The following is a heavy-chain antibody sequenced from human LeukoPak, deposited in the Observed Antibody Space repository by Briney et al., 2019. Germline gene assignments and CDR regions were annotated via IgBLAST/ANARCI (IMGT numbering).Heavy chain of an antibody. V-gene: IGHV3-30*03. CDR3: ATGYSVEMATMPD. CDR2: ISYDGSDK. J-gene: IGHJ4*02. D-gene: IGHD5-24*01. Sequence: GGSLRLSCAASGFNFKSYGMHWVRQAPGKGLEWVAAISYDGSDKYYVDSVKGRFTISRDNSKNTLYLQMDSLKSEDTAVYYCATGYSVEMATMPDWGQGTLVTVPS. CDR1: GFNFKSYG.